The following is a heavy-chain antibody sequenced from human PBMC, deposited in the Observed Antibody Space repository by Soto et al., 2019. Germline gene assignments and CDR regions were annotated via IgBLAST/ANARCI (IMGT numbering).Heavy chain of an antibody. J-gene: IGHJ4*02. CDR2: INHGGST. Sequence: PSETLSLTCAVYGGSFSDYCWSWIRQPPGKGLEWIGEINHGGSTNYNPSLKSRVTISVDTSKNQFSLKLSSVTAADTALYYCARGGGSNTNYVDYWGQGTLVTVSS. CDR1: GGSFSDYC. V-gene: IGHV4-34*01. D-gene: IGHD2-2*01. CDR3: ARGGGSNTNYVDY.